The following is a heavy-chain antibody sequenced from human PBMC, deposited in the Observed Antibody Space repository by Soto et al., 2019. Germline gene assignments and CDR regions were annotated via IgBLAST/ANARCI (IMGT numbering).Heavy chain of an antibody. J-gene: IGHJ4*02. CDR1: GFSLDNSRMR. CDR2: ISSNDEK. V-gene: IGHV2-26*01. CDR3: ARTRGLGLFDD. D-gene: IGHD7-27*01. Sequence: QVTLKESGPVLVNPTETLTLTCTVSGFSLDNSRMRVAWIRQPPGKALEWLAHISSNDEKFYTTYLKRRLTLSKDTSKSQVVLTMTNMDPVDTATYYCARTRGLGLFDDWGQGTLVTVSS.